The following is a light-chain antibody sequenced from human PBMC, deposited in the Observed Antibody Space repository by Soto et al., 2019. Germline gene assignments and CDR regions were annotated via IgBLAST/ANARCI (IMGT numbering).Light chain of an antibody. J-gene: IGLJ2*01. CDR1: TGDVTSGHY. CDR3: LLSYSGARPVV. Sequence: QAVVTQEPSLTVSPGGTVTLTCGSSTGDVTSGHYPYWFQQKPGQAPRTLIYDTSNKHSWTPARFSGSLPGGKAALTLSGAQPEDEAEYYCLLSYSGARPVVFGGGTKLTVL. V-gene: IGLV7-46*01. CDR2: DTS.